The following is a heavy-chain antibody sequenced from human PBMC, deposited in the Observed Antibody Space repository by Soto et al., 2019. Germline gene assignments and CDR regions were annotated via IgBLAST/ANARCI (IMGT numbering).Heavy chain of an antibody. V-gene: IGHV4-39*01. CDR1: DDSITSGAYY. CDR3: AGMVWFSDLLFNY. Sequence: HLQLQESGPGLVKPSETLSLTCTVSDDSITSGAYYWGLIRQPPGKGLEWIGTIPYRGSTYYNPSIKSRVTMSLDTSKTQYSLRLSSVTAANTAVYFCAGMVWFSDLLFNYWGAGTLVTVSS. J-gene: IGHJ4*02. D-gene: IGHD3-10*01. CDR2: IPYRGST.